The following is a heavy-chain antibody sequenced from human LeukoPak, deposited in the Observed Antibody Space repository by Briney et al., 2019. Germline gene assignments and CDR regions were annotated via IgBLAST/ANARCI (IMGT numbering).Heavy chain of an antibody. J-gene: IGHJ4*02. CDR2: IIPSLAIA. CDR1: GGTFSGYA. D-gene: IGHD3-22*01. Sequence: ASVKVSCKASGGTFSGYAISWVRQAPGQGLEWMGRIIPSLAIANYAQKFQDRVTIIADKSTSTAYMELSSLRSEDTATYYCARGGVRDDFSGYYFDYWGQGALVTVSS. V-gene: IGHV1-69*04. CDR3: ARGGVRDDFSGYYFDY.